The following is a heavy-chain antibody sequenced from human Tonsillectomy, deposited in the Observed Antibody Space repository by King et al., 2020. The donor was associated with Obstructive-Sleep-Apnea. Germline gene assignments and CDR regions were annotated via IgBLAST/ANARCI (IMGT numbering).Heavy chain of an antibody. J-gene: IGHJ4*02. CDR3: AKAPTMAAAEVFDY. D-gene: IGHD6-13*01. CDR2: ISWNIGSI. CDR1: GFTFDDYA. V-gene: IGHV3-9*01. Sequence: QLVQSGGGLVQPGRSLRLSCAASGFTFDDYAMYWVRQAPGKGLEWVSGISWNIGSIGYADSVKGRFTISRDNAKNSLYLQMNSLRAEDTALYYCAKAPTMAAAEVFDYWGQGTLVTVSS.